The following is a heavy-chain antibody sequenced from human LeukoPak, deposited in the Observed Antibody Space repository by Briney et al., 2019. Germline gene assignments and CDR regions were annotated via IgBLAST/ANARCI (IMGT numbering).Heavy chain of an antibody. D-gene: IGHD3-3*01. CDR2: ISSSSSYI. CDR3: ARDLWMSDAFDI. CDR1: GFTFSSYS. J-gene: IGHJ3*02. Sequence: GGSLRLSCAASGFTFSSYSMNWVRQAPGKGLEWVSSISSSSSYIYYADSVKGRLTISRDNAKNSLYLQMNSLRAEDTAVYYCARDLWMSDAFDIWGQGTMVTVSS. V-gene: IGHV3-21*01.